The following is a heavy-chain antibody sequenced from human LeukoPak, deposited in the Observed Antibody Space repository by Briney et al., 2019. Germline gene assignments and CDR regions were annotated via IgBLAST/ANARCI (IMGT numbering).Heavy chain of an antibody. D-gene: IGHD3-10*01. CDR2: INTDGSIT. CDR3: ARDRGPRTGFMVREAYDY. Sequence: GGSLRLSCAASVFTYSDYWIHWVRQAPGKGLVWVSRINTDGSITNYADSVKGRFSNSRDNAKNTLYLQMSSLRAEDTAVYYCARDRGPRTGFMVREAYDYWGQGILVTVSS. V-gene: IGHV3-74*01. J-gene: IGHJ4*02. CDR1: VFTYSDYW.